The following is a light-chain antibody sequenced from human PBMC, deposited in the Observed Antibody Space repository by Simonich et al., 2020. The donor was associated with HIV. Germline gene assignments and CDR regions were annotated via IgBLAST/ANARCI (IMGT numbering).Light chain of an antibody. Sequence: DVVMTQSPLSLPVTLGQPASISCRSSQSLVHSDGDTYLNWFQQRPGQSPRRLIYKVSDRDSGVPDRFSGSGSGTDFTLKISRVEAEDVGVYYCMQTLQTPTTFGQGTKLEIK. CDR1: QSLVHSDGDTY. CDR2: KVS. J-gene: IGKJ2*01. CDR3: MQTLQTPTT. V-gene: IGKV2-30*02.